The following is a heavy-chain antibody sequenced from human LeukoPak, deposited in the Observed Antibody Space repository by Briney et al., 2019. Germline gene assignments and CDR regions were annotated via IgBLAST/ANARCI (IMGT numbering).Heavy chain of an antibody. J-gene: IGHJ4*02. CDR3: ASNTGTVFDY. V-gene: IGHV4-61*10. CDR1: GDSISSGDYY. CDR2: VYYTGST. D-gene: IGHD7-27*01. Sequence: SETLSLTCTVSGDSISSGDYYWSWIRQPAGKGLEWIGYVYYTGSTEYNPSLRSRVTISLEMSKHQFSLNLTSVTAADTAVYYCASNTGTVFDYWGQGALVTVSS.